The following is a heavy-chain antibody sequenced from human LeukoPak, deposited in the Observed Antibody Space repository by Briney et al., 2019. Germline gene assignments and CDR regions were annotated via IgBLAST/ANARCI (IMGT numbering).Heavy chain of an antibody. J-gene: IGHJ4*02. CDR2: IWYDGSNK. Sequence: GGSLRLSCAASGFTFSSYGMHWVRQAPGKGLEWVAVIWYDGSNKYYADSVKGRFTISRDNSKNTLYLQMNSLRAEDTAVYYCARDTSYYYDSSGYIDYWGQGSLVTVSS. CDR3: ARDTSYYYDSSGYIDY. CDR1: GFTFSSYG. D-gene: IGHD3-22*01. V-gene: IGHV3-33*01.